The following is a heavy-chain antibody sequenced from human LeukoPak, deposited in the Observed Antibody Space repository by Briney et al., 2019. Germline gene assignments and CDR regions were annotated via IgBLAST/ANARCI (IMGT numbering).Heavy chain of an antibody. CDR3: AREFASYGFDY. CDR2: INPSGGST. J-gene: IGHJ4*02. CDR1: GGTFSSYD. Sequence: ASVKVSCKASGGTFSSYDINWVRQAPGQGLEWMGVINPSGGSTSYAQNFEGRVTMTRDMSTTTVYLEMSSLRSEDTAVYFCAREFASYGFDYWGQGTLVTVSS. D-gene: IGHD3-10*01. V-gene: IGHV1-46*01.